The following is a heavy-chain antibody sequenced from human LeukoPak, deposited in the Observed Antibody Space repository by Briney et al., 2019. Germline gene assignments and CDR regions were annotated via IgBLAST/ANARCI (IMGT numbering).Heavy chain of an antibody. Sequence: GGSLRLSCAASGFTFSSYEMNWVRQAPGKGLEWVSSISSSSSYIYYADSVKGRFTISRDNAKNSLYLQMNSLRAEDTAVYYCARGLGGGSYSIWGQGTLVTVSS. CDR3: ARGLGGGSYSI. CDR2: ISSSSSYI. V-gene: IGHV3-21*01. J-gene: IGHJ4*02. D-gene: IGHD1-26*01. CDR1: GFTFSSYE.